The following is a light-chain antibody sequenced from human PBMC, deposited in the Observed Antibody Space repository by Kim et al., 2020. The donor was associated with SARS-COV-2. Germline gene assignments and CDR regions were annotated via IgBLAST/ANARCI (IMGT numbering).Light chain of an antibody. Sequence: VSPGQSASITCSGDKLADKLLSWYQQKPGQSPVLLIYQDSKRPSGIPQRFSGANSGNIGTLTISGTQAMDEADYYCQTWDSSALYVFGSGTKVTVL. CDR3: QTWDSSALYV. CDR2: QDS. V-gene: IGLV3-1*01. CDR1: KLADKL. J-gene: IGLJ1*01.